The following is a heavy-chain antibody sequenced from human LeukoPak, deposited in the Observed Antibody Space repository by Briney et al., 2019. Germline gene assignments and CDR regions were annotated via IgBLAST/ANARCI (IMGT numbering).Heavy chain of an antibody. CDR2: ISGSGGST. Sequence: GGSLRLSCAASGFTFSSYAMSWVRQAPGKGLEWVSAISGSGGSTYYADSVKGRFTISRDNSKNTLYLQMNSLRAEDTAVYYCAKDGNYYDSSGYYSLYYFNYWGQGTLVTVSS. CDR3: AKDGNYYDSSGYYSLYYFNY. J-gene: IGHJ4*02. V-gene: IGHV3-23*01. CDR1: GFTFSSYA. D-gene: IGHD3-22*01.